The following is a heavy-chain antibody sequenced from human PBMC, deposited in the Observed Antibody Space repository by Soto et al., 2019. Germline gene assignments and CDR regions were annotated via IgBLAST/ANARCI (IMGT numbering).Heavy chain of an antibody. Sequence: PSETLSLTCTVSGGSISSYYWSWIRQPAGKGLEWIGRIYTSGSTNYNPSLKSRVTMSVDTSKNQFSLKLSSVTAADTAVYYCAREGFTMVRGVMNYYGMDVWGQGTTVTVSS. CDR3: AREGFTMVRGVMNYYGMDV. CDR1: GGSISSYY. CDR2: IYTSGST. V-gene: IGHV4-4*07. J-gene: IGHJ6*02. D-gene: IGHD3-10*01.